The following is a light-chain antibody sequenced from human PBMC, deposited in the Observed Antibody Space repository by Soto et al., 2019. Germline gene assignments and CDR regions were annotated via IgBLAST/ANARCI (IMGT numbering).Light chain of an antibody. CDR2: DVS. V-gene: IGLV2-14*01. J-gene: IGLJ1*01. CDR3: SSYTSSSTYV. CDR1: SSDVGGYNY. Sequence: QSVLTQPASVSGSPGQSITISCTGTSSDVGGYNYVSWYQQHPGKAPKLMIYDVSNRPSGVSNRFSGSKSGNTASLTISGLQDEDEADYYCSSYTSSSTYVFGTGTKVPS.